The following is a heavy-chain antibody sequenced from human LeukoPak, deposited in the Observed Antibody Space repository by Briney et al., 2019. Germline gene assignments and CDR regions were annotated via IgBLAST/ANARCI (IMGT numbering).Heavy chain of an antibody. CDR2: ITCDGSFT. CDR3: ARDPNYDSSGYPFDY. J-gene: IGHJ4*02. V-gene: IGHV3-74*01. CDR1: VFTFSRHW. D-gene: IGHD3-22*01. Sequence: GRTLRLLYAASVFTFSRHWMHWVRQAPGKGLVWVSRITCDGSFTTYADSVEGRFTISRDNAKNTLYLQMNSLSADDTAVYYCARDPNYDSSGYPFDYWGQGTVVSVSS.